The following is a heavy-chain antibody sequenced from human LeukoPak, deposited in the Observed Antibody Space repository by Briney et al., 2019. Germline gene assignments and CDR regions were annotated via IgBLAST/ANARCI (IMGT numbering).Heavy chain of an antibody. D-gene: IGHD4-11*01. J-gene: IGHJ5*02. CDR2: ISGSGGST. CDR3: ARDLPQTTPGFDP. Sequence: TGGSLRLSCAASGFTFSSYAMSWVRQAPGKGLEWVSAISGSGGSTYYADSVKGRFTISRDNAKKSLYLQMNSLRAEDTAVYYCARDLPQTTPGFDPWGQGTLVTVSS. CDR1: GFTFSSYA. V-gene: IGHV3-23*01.